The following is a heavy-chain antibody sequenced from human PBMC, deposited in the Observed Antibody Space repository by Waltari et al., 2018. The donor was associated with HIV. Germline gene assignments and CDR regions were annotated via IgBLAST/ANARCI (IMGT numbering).Heavy chain of an antibody. CDR2: IFYTGTP. J-gene: IGHJ4*02. D-gene: IGHD2-2*01. V-gene: IGHV4-59*02. CDR3: ARDPQSSPLDY. Sequence: QVHLQESGPGLVKPSETLSLTCTVSGDSVSSNYWSWFRQPPGKGLEWIGFIFYTGTPNYNPALRSRVSMSIDTSKNHFSLNVTSVTAADTAVYYCARDPQSSPLDYWGRGTLVTVSS. CDR1: GDSVSSNY.